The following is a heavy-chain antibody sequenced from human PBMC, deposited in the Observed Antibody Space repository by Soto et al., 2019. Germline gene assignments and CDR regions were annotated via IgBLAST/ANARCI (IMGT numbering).Heavy chain of an antibody. Sequence: GXSVKVSCKASGYTFTSYYMHWVRQAPGQGLEWMGIINPSGGSTSYAQKFQGRVTMTRDTSTSTVYMELSSLRSEDTAVYYCARVLAANDAFDIWGQGTMVTVSS. J-gene: IGHJ3*02. V-gene: IGHV1-46*03. D-gene: IGHD2-15*01. CDR2: INPSGGST. CDR1: GYTFTSYY. CDR3: ARVLAANDAFDI.